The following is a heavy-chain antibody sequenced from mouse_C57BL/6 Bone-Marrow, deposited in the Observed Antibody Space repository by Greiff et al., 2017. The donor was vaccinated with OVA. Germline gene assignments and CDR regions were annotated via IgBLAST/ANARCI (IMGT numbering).Heavy chain of an antibody. CDR2: IYPRSGNP. D-gene: IGHD1-1*01. CDR3: ARWVYYGSSYGYFDD. V-gene: IGHV1-81*01. J-gene: IGHJ1*03. CDR1: GYTFTSYG. Sequence: VQLQQSGAELARPGASVKLSCKASGYTFTSYGISWVKQRTGQGLEWIGEIYPRSGNPYYNEKFKGKATLPADKSSSTAYMELRSLTSEDSAGYVGARWVYYGSSYGYFDDWGKGTTVTVSS.